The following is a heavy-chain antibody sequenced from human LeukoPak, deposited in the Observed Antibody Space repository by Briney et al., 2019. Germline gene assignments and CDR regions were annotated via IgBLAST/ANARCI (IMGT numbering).Heavy chain of an antibody. J-gene: IGHJ4*02. D-gene: IGHD2-15*01. Sequence: SETLSLTCSVSGGSIGGHYWNWIRQPPGKGLEWIGYLYESRSTKYNPSLKSRVTMSADTSKNQFSLRLNSVTPADTAVYFCAREDCSGGSCRFDYWGQGTLVTVSS. CDR3: AREDCSGGSCRFDY. CDR2: LYESRST. V-gene: IGHV4-59*11. CDR1: GGSIGGHY.